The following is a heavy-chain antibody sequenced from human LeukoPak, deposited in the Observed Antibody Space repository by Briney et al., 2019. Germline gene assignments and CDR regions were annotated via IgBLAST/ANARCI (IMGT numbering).Heavy chain of an antibody. V-gene: IGHV4-34*01. D-gene: IGHD3-22*01. Sequence: PSETLSPTCAVYGGSFSGYYWSWIRQPPGKGLEWIGEINHSGSTNYNPSLKSRVTISVDTSKNQFSLKLSSVTAADTAVYYCARGNYYDSSGYCDYWGQGTLVTVSS. J-gene: IGHJ4*02. CDR1: GGSFSGYY. CDR3: ARGNYYDSSGYCDY. CDR2: INHSGST.